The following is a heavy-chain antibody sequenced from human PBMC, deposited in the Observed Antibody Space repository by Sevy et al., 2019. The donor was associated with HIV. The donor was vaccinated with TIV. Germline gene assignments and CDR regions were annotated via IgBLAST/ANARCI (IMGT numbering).Heavy chain of an antibody. CDR3: VREGAVAAKEGENC. CDR1: GFTVSSNY. Sequence: GGSRRLSCAASGFTVSSNYMSWVRQAPGKGLEWVSVIYSGGSTYYADSVKGRFTISRDNSKNTVYLQMNSLRAEDTAVYYCVREGAVAAKEGENCWGQGTLVTVSS. J-gene: IGHJ4*02. V-gene: IGHV3-53*01. D-gene: IGHD6-19*01. CDR2: IYSGGST.